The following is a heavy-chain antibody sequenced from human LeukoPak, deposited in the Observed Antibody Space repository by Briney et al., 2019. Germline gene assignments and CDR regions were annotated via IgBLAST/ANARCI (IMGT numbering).Heavy chain of an antibody. J-gene: IGHJ4*02. V-gene: IGHV3-7*05. CDR3: ARWGVSGTYYYYDY. D-gene: IGHD1-26*01. CDR1: GFTLSNYY. CDR2: IKQDGSEK. Sequence: AGGSLRLSCAASGFTLSNYYMSWVRQAPGRGLEWVANIKQDGSEKYYVDSVKGRFIISRDNAKNSLYLQMNSLRVEDTAVYYCARWGVSGTYYYYDYWGQGTLVTVSS.